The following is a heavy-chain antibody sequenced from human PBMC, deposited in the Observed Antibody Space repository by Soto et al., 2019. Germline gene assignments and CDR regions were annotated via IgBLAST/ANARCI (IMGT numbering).Heavy chain of an antibody. CDR1: GFTFSDYA. V-gene: IGHV3-30*18. CDR2: VSHDGRNT. Sequence: VQLVESGGGVVQPGRSLRLSCAASGFTFSDYAMHWVRQAPGKGLEWVAVVSHDGRNTHYADSVKGRFTISRDSYKNTVSLEMTCLSGEDPAVFSCAKGGRQWLVTSDFNHWGQGALVTVYS. J-gene: IGHJ4*02. D-gene: IGHD6-19*01. CDR3: AKGGRQWLVTSDFNH.